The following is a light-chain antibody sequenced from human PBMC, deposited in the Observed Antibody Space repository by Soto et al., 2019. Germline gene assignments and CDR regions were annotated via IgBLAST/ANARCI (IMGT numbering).Light chain of an antibody. CDR1: QSISSNY. Sequence: DSVMTRSPGTLSLSPGERATLSCRASQSISSNYLAWYQQKPGQSPRLLIYGASSRATGIPDRFSGRGSGTDFTLTISRLEPEDFAAYYCQQYGSSRTLGQGTRLEI. CDR2: GAS. V-gene: IGKV3-20*01. CDR3: QQYGSSRT. J-gene: IGKJ5*01.